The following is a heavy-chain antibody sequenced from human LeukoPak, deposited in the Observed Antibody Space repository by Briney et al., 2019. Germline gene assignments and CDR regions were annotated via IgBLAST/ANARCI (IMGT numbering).Heavy chain of an antibody. J-gene: IGHJ4*02. CDR1: GFTFSSYS. V-gene: IGHV3-21*01. D-gene: IGHD6-13*01. Sequence: GRSLRLSCAASGFTFSSYSMNWVRQAPGKGLEWVSSISGSGRYIYYADSVKGRFTISRDNAKSSLYLQMNSLRAEDTAVYYCVRDPAESANFDYWGQGTLVTVSS. CDR2: ISGSGRYI. CDR3: VRDPAESANFDY.